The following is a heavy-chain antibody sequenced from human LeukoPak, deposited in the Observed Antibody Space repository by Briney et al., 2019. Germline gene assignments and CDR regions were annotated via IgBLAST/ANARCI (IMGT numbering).Heavy chain of an antibody. Sequence: GGSLRLSCEASGFAFSRFYVSWVRQAPGKGLEWVANINEDGSVKDYVDSVKGRFTISRDNVKTSVYLQMNSLRGEDTAVYYCAKDLDSSSWGAFDIWGQGTMVTVSS. CDR3: AKDLDSSSWGAFDI. J-gene: IGHJ3*02. CDR1: GFAFSRFY. CDR2: INEDGSVK. D-gene: IGHD6-13*01. V-gene: IGHV3-7*01.